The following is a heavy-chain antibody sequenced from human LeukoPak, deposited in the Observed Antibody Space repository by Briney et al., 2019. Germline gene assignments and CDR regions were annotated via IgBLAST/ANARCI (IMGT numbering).Heavy chain of an antibody. Sequence: SETLSLTCTVSGYSISSGYYWGWIRQPPGKGLEWIGSIYHSGSTYYNPSLKSRVTISVDTSKNQFSLKLSSVTAADTAVYFCARVTLFRGAQIDSWGQGTLVTVSS. CDR2: IYHSGST. V-gene: IGHV4-38-2*02. J-gene: IGHJ4*02. D-gene: IGHD3-10*01. CDR3: ARVTLFRGAQIDS. CDR1: GYSISSGYY.